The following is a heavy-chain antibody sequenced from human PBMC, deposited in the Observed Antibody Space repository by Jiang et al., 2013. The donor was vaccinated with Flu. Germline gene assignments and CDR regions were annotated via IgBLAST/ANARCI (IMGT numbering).Heavy chain of an antibody. CDR2: FHYSGSP. V-gene: IGHV4-59*01. CDR1: GDSIGGYF. CDR3: ARGGYTFTDY. D-gene: IGHD5-18*01. J-gene: IGHJ4*02. Sequence: SGPGLVKPSETLSLTCTVSGDSIGGYFWSWIRQPPGKGLEWIGYFHYSGSPNYNPSLNSRVTISVDTSKNQFSLKVSSVTAADTAVYYCARGGYTFTDYWGQGTLVTVSS.